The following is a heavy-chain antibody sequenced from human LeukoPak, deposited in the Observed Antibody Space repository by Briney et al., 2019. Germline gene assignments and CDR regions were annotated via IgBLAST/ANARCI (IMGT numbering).Heavy chain of an antibody. CDR1: GFTFSIYG. D-gene: IGHD3-3*01. J-gene: IGHJ4*02. CDR3: AKHPTSHDLWSGYFFAN. CDR2: ISGNGGST. V-gene: IGHV3-23*01. Sequence: GGSLRLSCAASGFTFSIYGMHWVRQAPAKGLEWVSSISGNGGSTYYADSVKGRFIISRDNSKNTLYLQMNGLRVEDTAIYYCAKHPTSHDLWSGYFFANWGQGTLVTVSS.